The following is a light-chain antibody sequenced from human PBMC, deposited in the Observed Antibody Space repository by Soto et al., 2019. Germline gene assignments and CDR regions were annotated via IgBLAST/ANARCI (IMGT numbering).Light chain of an antibody. V-gene: IGLV1-40*01. CDR3: QSYDNSLSAFV. Sequence: QSVLIQPPSVSGAPGQRLTISCTGSSSNIGAGYDVNWYQQLPGTAPKLLIFANNNRPSGVPDRFSGSQSGTSASLAITGLQAEDEADYYCQSYDNSLSAFVFGSGTKVTVL. CDR1: SSNIGAGYD. J-gene: IGLJ1*01. CDR2: ANN.